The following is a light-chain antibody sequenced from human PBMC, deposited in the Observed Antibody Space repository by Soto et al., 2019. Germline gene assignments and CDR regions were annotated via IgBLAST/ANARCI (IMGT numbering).Light chain of an antibody. J-gene: IGLJ2*01. CDR3: GTWDSSLSAGI. Sequence: QSVLTQPPSVSGAPGQKVTISCSGSSTNIGNNYVSWYQHLPGTAPKLLIYDNSERPSGIPDRFSGSKSGTSATLGITGLQTGDEADYYCGTWDSSLSAGIFGGGTQLTFL. V-gene: IGLV1-51*01. CDR2: DNS. CDR1: STNIGNNY.